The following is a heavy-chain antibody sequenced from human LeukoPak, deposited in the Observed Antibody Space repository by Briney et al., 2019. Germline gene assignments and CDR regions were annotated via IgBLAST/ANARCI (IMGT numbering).Heavy chain of an antibody. Sequence: TSETLSLTCTVSGGSISSSSYYWGWIRQPPGKGLEWIGSIYYSGSTYYNPSLKSRVTISVDTSKNQFSLKLSSVTAADTAVYYCARDRPSVGDIVVGFDIWGQGTMVTVSS. CDR2: IYYSGST. V-gene: IGHV4-39*02. J-gene: IGHJ3*02. D-gene: IGHD2-2*01. CDR1: GGSISSSSYY. CDR3: ARDRPSVGDIVVGFDI.